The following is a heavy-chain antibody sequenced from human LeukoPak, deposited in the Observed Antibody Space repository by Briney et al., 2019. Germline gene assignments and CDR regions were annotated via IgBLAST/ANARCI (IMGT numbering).Heavy chain of an antibody. J-gene: IGHJ6*02. CDR1: RFTFGSYW. Sequence: PGGSLRLSCAASRFTFGSYWMTWVRQAPGKGLEWVATLKEDGSEKYYVDSVKGRFTISRDNAQDSLYLQMNSLRGEDTAVYYCARSMVFWGHGTTVTVSS. V-gene: IGHV3-7*01. CDR3: ARSMVF. CDR2: LKEDGSEK.